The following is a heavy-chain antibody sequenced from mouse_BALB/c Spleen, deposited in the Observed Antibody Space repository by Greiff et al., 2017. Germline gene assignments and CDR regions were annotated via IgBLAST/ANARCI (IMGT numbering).Heavy chain of an antibody. Sequence: QVQLQQPGAELVKPGASVKLSCTASGYTFTSYWMHWVKQRPGQGLEWIGEIKPSNGRTNYNEKFKSKATLTVDKSSSTAYMQLSSLTSEDSAVYYCARNGRGFDYWGQGTLVTVSA. CDR2: IKPSNGRT. J-gene: IGHJ3*01. CDR1: GYTFTSYW. V-gene: IGHV1S81*02. CDR3: ARNGRGFDY.